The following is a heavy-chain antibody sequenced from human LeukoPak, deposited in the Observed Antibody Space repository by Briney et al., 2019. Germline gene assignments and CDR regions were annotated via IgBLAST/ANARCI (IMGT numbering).Heavy chain of an antibody. J-gene: IGHJ4*02. V-gene: IGHV3-7*01. Sequence: KPGGSLRLSCAASGFTFSSYGVSWVRQAPGKGLEWVANIKQDGSEKYYVDSVKGRFTISRDNAKNSLYLQMNSLRAEDTAVYYCARVRLETWIQLQFFDYWGQGTLVTVSS. CDR3: ARVRLETWIQLQFFDY. CDR1: GFTFSSYG. D-gene: IGHD5-18*01. CDR2: IKQDGSEK.